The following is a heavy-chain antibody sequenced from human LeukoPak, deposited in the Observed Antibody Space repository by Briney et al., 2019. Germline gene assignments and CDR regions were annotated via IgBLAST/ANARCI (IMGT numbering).Heavy chain of an antibody. CDR2: ITSSVSYI. J-gene: IGHJ4*02. Sequence: GGSLRLSCSASGFTFSSYSMNWVRQAPGKGLEWVSSITSSVSYIYYADSVKGRFTISRDNAKTSLYLQMNSLRAEDTAIYYCAKDRDGYNSLEDYWGQGTLVTVSS. CDR1: GFTFSSYS. CDR3: AKDRDGYNSLEDY. D-gene: IGHD5-24*01. V-gene: IGHV3-21*06.